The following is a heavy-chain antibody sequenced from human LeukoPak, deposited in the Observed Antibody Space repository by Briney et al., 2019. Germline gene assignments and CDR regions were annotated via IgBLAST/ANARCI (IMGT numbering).Heavy chain of an antibody. J-gene: IGHJ4*02. CDR2: INHSGST. D-gene: IGHD1-26*01. CDR1: GGSFSGYY. CDR3: ARGVWDEGAVDY. Sequence: SETLSLTCAVFGGSFSGYYWSWIRQPPGKGPEWIGEINHSGSTNYNPSLKSRVTISVDTSKNQFSLKLSSVTAADTAVYYCARGVWDEGAVDYWGQGTLVTVSS. V-gene: IGHV4-34*01.